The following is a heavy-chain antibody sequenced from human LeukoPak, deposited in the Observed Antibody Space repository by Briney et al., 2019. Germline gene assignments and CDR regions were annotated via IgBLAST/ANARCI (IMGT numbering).Heavy chain of an antibody. V-gene: IGHV3-23*01. CDR1: GFTFSSYA. D-gene: IGHD6-19*01. CDR2: ISGSGGSS. Sequence: GGSLRLSCAASGFTFSSYAMSWVRQAPGKGLEWVSAISGSGGSSYYADSVKGRFTISRDNSKNTLYLQMNSLRAEDTAVYYCAKRMGYSSGWYYFDYWGQGTLVTVSS. J-gene: IGHJ4*02. CDR3: AKRMGYSSGWYYFDY.